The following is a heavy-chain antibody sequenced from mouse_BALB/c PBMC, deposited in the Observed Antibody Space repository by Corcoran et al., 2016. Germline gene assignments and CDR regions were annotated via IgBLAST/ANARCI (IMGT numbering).Heavy chain of an antibody. CDR1: GFSLSTSGMG. D-gene: IGHD2-5*01. Sequence: QVTLKESGPGILQPSQTLSLTCSFSGFSLSTSGMGVTWIRQPSGKGLEWLAHIYWDDDKHYNPSLKSRLTISKDTSRNQVFLKITSVDTADTATYYCARRAIVATRYAMDYWGQGTSVTVSS. CDR3: ARRAIVATRYAMDY. CDR2: IYWDDDK. V-gene: IGHV8-12*01. J-gene: IGHJ4*01.